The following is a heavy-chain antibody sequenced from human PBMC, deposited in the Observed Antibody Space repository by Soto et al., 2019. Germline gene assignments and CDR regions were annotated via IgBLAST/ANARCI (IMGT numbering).Heavy chain of an antibody. CDR3: ARVGGSYYQGYYYYGTDV. V-gene: IGHV5-51*01. CDR2: IYPGDSDT. J-gene: IGHJ6*02. D-gene: IGHD1-26*01. CDR1: GYSFTSDW. Sequence: GESLKISCKGSGYSFTSDWIGWVRQMPGKGLEWMGIIYPGDSDTRYSPSFQGQVTISADKSISTAYLQWSSLKASDTAMYYCARVGGSYYQGYYYYGTDVWGQGTTVTVSS.